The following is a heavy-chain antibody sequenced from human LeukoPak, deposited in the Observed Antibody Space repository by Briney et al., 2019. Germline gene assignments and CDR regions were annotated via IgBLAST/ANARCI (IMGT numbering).Heavy chain of an antibody. V-gene: IGHV3-9*01. J-gene: IGHJ6*02. CDR1: GFTFDDYA. Sequence: GRSLRLSCAASGFTFDDYAMHWVRQAPGKGLEWVSGISWNSGSIGYADSVKGRFTISRDNAKNSLYLQMNSLRAEDTALYYCAKGIVGAYYYYGMDVWGQGTTVTVSS. D-gene: IGHD1-26*01. CDR3: AKGIVGAYYYYGMDV. CDR2: ISWNSGSI.